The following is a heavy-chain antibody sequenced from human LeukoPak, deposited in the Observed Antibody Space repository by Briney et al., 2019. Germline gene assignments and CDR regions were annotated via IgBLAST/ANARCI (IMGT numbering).Heavy chain of an antibody. V-gene: IGHV5-51*01. J-gene: IGHJ4*02. CDR2: IYPGDSDT. CDR1: GYTFSSYW. Sequence: RGESLKISCKGSGYTFSSYWIGWVRQMPGKGLEWMGNIYPGDSDTRYSPSFQGQVTISADKSINTAYLQWSSLKASDTAMYYCARSVPYGSGCQHYFDYWGQGTLVTVSS. CDR3: ARSVPYGSGCQHYFDY. D-gene: IGHD3-10*01.